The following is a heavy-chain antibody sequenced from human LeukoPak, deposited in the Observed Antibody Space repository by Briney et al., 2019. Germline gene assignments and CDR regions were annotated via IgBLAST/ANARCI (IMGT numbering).Heavy chain of an antibody. Sequence: GGSLRLSCAASGSTFSDYAIHWVRQAPGKGLEWVAIISYDGGNKYYTDSVRGRFTISRDNSKNTLYLQMNSLRAEDTAVYYCAKAGGYCSAGTCYSNFWGQGTLVTVSS. CDR1: GSTFSDYA. V-gene: IGHV3-30*18. CDR2: ISYDGGNK. CDR3: AKAGGYCSAGTCYSNF. J-gene: IGHJ4*02. D-gene: IGHD2-15*01.